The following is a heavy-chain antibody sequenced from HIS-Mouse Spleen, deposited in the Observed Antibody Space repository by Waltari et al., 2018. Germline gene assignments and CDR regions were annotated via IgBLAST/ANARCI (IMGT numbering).Heavy chain of an antibody. V-gene: IGHV3-30-3*01. J-gene: IGHJ3*02. D-gene: IGHD6-19*01. CDR3: ARVNGIAVAGTDAFDI. Sequence: NKYYADSVKGRFTISRDNSKNTLYLQMNSLRAEDTAVYYCARVNGIAVAGTDAFDIWGQGTMVTVSS. CDR2: NK.